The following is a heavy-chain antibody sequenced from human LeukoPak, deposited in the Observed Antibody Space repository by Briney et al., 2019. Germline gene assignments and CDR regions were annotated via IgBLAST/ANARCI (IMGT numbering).Heavy chain of an antibody. CDR2: IYYSGST. Sequence: SETLSLTCTVSGGSISYYYWSWIRQPPGKGLEWIGYIYYSGSTNYNSSLKSRVTISVDTSKNQFSLKLSSVTAADTAVYYCARDHYYDSSGYDYWGQGTLVTVSS. J-gene: IGHJ4*02. CDR1: GGSISYYY. V-gene: IGHV4-59*01. CDR3: ARDHYYDSSGYDY. D-gene: IGHD3-22*01.